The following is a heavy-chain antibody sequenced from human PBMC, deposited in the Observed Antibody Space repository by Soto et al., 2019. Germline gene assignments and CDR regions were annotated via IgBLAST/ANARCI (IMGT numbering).Heavy chain of an antibody. CDR2: IDPSDSYT. J-gene: IGHJ3*02. D-gene: IGHD3-3*01. CDR1: GYSFTSYW. Sequence: PGESLNISCKGSGYSFTSYWISWVRQMPGKGLEWMGRIDPSDSYTNYRPSFQGHVTISADKSISTAYLQWSSLKASDTAMYYCARTSITIFGVVRGAFDIWGQGTMVTVSS. V-gene: IGHV5-10-1*01. CDR3: ARTSITIFGVVRGAFDI.